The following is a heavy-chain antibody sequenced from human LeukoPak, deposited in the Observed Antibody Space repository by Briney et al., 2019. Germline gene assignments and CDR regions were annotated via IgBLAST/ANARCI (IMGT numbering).Heavy chain of an antibody. J-gene: IGHJ4*02. D-gene: IGHD1-1*01. CDR1: GFTFNNYW. CDR2: INNVGTTT. V-gene: IGHV3-74*01. Sequence: PGGSLRLSCAASGFTFNNYWMHWVRQAPGKGLVWVSRINNVGTTTNYADSVKGRFTISRDNARNTLYLQMNSLRAEDTAVYYCARAMSTWGQGTLVTVSS. CDR3: ARAMST.